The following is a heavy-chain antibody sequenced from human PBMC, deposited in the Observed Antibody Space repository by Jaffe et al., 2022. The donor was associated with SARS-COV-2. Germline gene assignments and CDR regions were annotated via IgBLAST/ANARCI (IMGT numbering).Heavy chain of an antibody. Sequence: QVQLVQSGAEVKKPGASVKVSCKASGYTFTSYGISWVRQAPGQGLEWMGWISAYNGNTNYAQKLQGRVTMTTDTSTSTAYMELRSLRSDDTAVYYCAREGANMGEGGYYYGSGWYFDLWGRGTLVTVSS. J-gene: IGHJ2*01. CDR2: ISAYNGNT. V-gene: IGHV1-18*01. CDR3: AREGANMGEGGYYYGSGWYFDL. CDR1: GYTFTSYG. D-gene: IGHD3-22*01.